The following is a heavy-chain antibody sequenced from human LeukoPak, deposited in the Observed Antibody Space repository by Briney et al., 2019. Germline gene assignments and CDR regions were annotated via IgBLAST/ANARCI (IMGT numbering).Heavy chain of an antibody. CDR3: AMGPYYYDSSGYYY. J-gene: IGHJ4*02. D-gene: IGHD3-22*01. CDR2: IKQDGSEK. CDR1: GFTFSSYW. V-gene: IGHV3-7*04. Sequence: PGGSLRLSCAASGFTFSSYWMSWVRQAPGKGLEWVANIKQDGSEKYYVDSVKGRFTISGDNAKNSLYLQMNSLRAEDTAVYYCAMGPYYYDSSGYYYWGQGTLVTVSS.